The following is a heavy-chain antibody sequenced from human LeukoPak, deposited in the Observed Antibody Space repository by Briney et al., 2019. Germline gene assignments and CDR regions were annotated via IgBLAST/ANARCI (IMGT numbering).Heavy chain of an antibody. CDR1: GGSFSGYY. D-gene: IGHD3-10*01. CDR2: INHSGST. J-gene: IGHJ4*02. V-gene: IGHV4-34*01. CDR3: AGHMGGSGPVDY. Sequence: SETLSLTCAVYGGSFSGYYWSWIRQPPGKGLEWIGEINHSGSTNYNPSLKSRVTISVDTSKNQFSLKLSSVTAADTAVYYCAGHMGGSGPVDYWGQGTLVTVSS.